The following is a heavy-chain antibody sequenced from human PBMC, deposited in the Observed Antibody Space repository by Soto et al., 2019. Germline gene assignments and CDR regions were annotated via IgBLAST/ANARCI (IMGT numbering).Heavy chain of an antibody. CDR1: GYSLTGYW. V-gene: IGHV5-51*01. CDR2: IHPGDSDT. CDR3: ARYPPIFGNNRLGMAV. D-gene: IGHD3-3*01. J-gene: IGHJ6*02. Sequence: SGESMKICCKGLGYSLTGYWIGWVPQMTGKGLEWMGIIHPGDSDTRYSPSFPGQVTISADKSISTAYLQWSSLKASDTAMYYCARYPPIFGNNRLGMAVWGQGTTVTVSS.